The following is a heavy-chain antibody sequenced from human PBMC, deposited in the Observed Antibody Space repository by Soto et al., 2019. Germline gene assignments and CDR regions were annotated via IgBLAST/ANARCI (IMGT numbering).Heavy chain of an antibody. CDR2: IKSKTDGGTT. V-gene: IGHV3-15*01. D-gene: IGHD3-3*01. Sequence: GGSLRLSCAASGFTFSNAWMSWVRQAPGKGLEWVGRIKSKTDGGTTDYAAPVKGRFTISRDDSKNTLYLQMNSLKTEDTAVYYCTTLRFLEWFPPMGDYYMDVRGKGTTVTVSS. CDR1: GFTFSNAW. CDR3: TTLRFLEWFPPMGDYYMDV. J-gene: IGHJ6*03.